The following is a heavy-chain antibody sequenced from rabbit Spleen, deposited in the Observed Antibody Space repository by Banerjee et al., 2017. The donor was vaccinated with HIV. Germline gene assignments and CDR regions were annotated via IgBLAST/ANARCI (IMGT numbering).Heavy chain of an antibody. D-gene: IGHD8-1*01. Sequence: ESGGGLVMPGASLTLTCKDSEFSCCSNYYMCWVRQAPGKGLEWIACISDRSGRTDYASWAKGRFTISKTSSTTVTLQMTSLTAADMATYFCAREGPISIYAFDLWGPGTLVTVS. CDR1: EFSCCSNYY. V-gene: IGHV1S40*01. CDR2: ISDRSGRT. CDR3: AREGPISIYAFDL. J-gene: IGHJ4*01.